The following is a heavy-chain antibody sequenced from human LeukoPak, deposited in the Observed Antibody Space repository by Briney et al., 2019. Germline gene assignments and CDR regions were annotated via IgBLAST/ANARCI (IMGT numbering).Heavy chain of an antibody. Sequence: RASVKVSCKASGYTFTGYYMHWVRQAPGQGLEWMGWINPNSGGTNYAQKFQGRVTMTRDTSISTAYMELSRLRSDDTAVYYCARLLWFGEDRNWFDPWGQGTLVTVSS. CDR3: ARLLWFGEDRNWFDP. D-gene: IGHD3-10*01. CDR2: INPNSGGT. CDR1: GYTFTGYY. V-gene: IGHV1-2*02. J-gene: IGHJ5*02.